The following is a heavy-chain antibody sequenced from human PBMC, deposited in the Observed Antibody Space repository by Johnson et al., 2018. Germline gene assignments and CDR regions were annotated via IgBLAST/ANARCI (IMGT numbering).Heavy chain of an antibody. V-gene: IGHV3-30*18. Sequence: QVQLVEAGGGVVQPGRSLRLSCAASGFTLSRYGMHWVRQAPGQGLEWVALTSYDGSKKYHADSVKGRFTISRDNSRNTLELQMNSLRAEDTAVYYCAKGLNPIVVIPDAIRYTDVPDDGGYYYYGLDVWGHGTTVTVSS. CDR3: AKGLNPIVVIPDAIRYTDVPDDGGYYYYGLDV. CDR1: GFTLSRYG. J-gene: IGHJ6*02. CDR2: TSYDGSKK. D-gene: IGHD2-2*02.